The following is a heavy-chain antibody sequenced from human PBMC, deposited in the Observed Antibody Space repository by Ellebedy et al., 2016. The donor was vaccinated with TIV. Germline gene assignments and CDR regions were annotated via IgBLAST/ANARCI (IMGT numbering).Heavy chain of an antibody. CDR2: IIPIFGTA. J-gene: IGHJ6*02. CDR1: GGTFSNYA. CDR3: ARSYDPHYYYAMDV. V-gene: IGHV1-69*13. Sequence: AASVKVSCKTSGGTFSNYAISWVRQSPGQGLEWMGGIIPIFGTADYEQKFQGTVTITADESTSTAYMELSSLRSEDTAVYYCARSYDPHYYYAMDVWGQGTTVTVSS. D-gene: IGHD3-3*01.